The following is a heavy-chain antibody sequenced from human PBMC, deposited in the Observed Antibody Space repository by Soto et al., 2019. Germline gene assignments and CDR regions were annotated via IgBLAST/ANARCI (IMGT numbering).Heavy chain of an antibody. Sequence: PSETLSLTCTVSSGSISRYYWTWIRQPPGKGLEWIGYISYSGSTNYNPSLKSRVTISADTSKNQFSLKLSSVTAADTAVYYCARGSDYWYFDLWGRGTLVTVSS. D-gene: IGHD3-10*01. V-gene: IGHV4-59*08. CDR2: ISYSGST. J-gene: IGHJ2*01. CDR1: SGSISRYY. CDR3: ARGSDYWYFDL.